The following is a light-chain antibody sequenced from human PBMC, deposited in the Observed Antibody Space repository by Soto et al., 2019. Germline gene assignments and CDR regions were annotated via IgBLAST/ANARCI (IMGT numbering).Light chain of an antibody. CDR2: DIF. J-gene: IGKJ5*01. V-gene: IGKV3-20*01. CDR1: QSVISSY. Sequence: EIVLTQCPGTLSLSPGERATLSCRASQSVISSYLVWYQQKPGQAPRLLIYDIFTRATGVPTRISGSGSGTEFTLTISSLQPDDFATYYCQQYNSYLITFGQGTRLEIK. CDR3: QQYNSYLIT.